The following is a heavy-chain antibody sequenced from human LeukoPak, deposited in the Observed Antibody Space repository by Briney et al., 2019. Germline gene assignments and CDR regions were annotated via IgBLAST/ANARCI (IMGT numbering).Heavy chain of an antibody. V-gene: IGHV3-33*05. Sequence: AGGSLRLSCAASGFIFSTHGMHWVRQAPGKGLEWVTFISYDGTNRYYADSVKGRFTIPRDNSKNTLSLQMNSLREEDTAIYYCARPRIALAATSYFDYWGQGTLVTVSS. J-gene: IGHJ4*02. CDR3: ARPRIALAATSYFDY. D-gene: IGHD6-13*01. CDR2: ISYDGTNR. CDR1: GFIFSTHG.